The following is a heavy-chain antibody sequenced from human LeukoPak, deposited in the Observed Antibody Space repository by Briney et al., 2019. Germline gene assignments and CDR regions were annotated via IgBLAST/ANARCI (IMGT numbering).Heavy chain of an antibody. J-gene: IGHJ3*02. V-gene: IGHV4-4*09. Sequence: SETLSLTCTASGDSISRFFWTWIRQSPGKGLEWIGYINNNGGSNYIPSYNPSLKSRVTISVETSKNQFSLKLSSVTAADTAVYFCARRRPPFMPDSTDYPHAFDMWGQGTRVTVSS. CDR3: ARRRPPFMPDSTDYPHAFDM. D-gene: IGHD2-2*01. CDR1: GDSISRFF. CDR2: INNNGGS.